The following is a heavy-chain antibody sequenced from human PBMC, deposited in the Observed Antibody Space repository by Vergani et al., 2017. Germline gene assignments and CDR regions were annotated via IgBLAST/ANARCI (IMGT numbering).Heavy chain of an antibody. J-gene: IGHJ6*04. Sequence: QVQLVESGGGVVQPWRSLRLSCAASGFTFSSYTMHWVRQAPGKGLEWVAVISYDGSNKYYADSVKGRFTISRDNSKNTLYLQMNSLRAEDTAVYYCGRDIRRYCSSTSCGVPMDGWGKGTTVTVSS. CDR3: GRDIRRYCSSTSCGVPMDG. D-gene: IGHD2-2*01. CDR1: GFTFSSYT. V-gene: IGHV3-30-3*01. CDR2: ISYDGSNK.